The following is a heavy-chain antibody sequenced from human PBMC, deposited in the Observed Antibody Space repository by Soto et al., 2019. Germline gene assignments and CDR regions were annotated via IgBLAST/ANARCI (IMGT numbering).Heavy chain of an antibody. CDR1: GFTVSSNY. J-gene: IGHJ1*01. CDR2: IYSGGST. CDR3: ARDQVESGYPEYFQH. D-gene: IGHD3-22*01. V-gene: IGHV3-53*01. Sequence: EVQLVESGGGLIQPGGSLRLSCAASGFTVSSNYMSWVRQAPGKGLEWVSVIYSGGSTYYADSVKGRFTISRDNSKNTQYLQMNSLRAEDTAVYYCARDQVESGYPEYFQHWGQGTLVTVSS.